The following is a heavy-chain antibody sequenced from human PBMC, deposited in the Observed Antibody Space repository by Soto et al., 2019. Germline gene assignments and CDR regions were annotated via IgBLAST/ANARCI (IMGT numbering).Heavy chain of an antibody. Sequence: GGSLRHSCAASGFTFSSYGMHWVRQAPGKWLEWVAVISYDGSNKYYADSVKGRFTISRDNSKNTLYLQMNSLRAEDTAVYYCAKDFYSSSLSYYYYGMDVWGQGTTVTVSS. J-gene: IGHJ6*02. CDR1: GFTFSSYG. V-gene: IGHV3-30*18. D-gene: IGHD6-6*01. CDR2: ISYDGSNK. CDR3: AKDFYSSSLSYYYYGMDV.